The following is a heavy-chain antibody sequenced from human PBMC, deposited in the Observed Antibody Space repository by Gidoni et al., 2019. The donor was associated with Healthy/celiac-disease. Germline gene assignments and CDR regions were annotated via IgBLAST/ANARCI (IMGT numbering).Heavy chain of an antibody. D-gene: IGHD6-6*01. V-gene: IGHV1-69*04. J-gene: IGHJ5*02. Sequence: QVQLVQSGAEVKKPGSSVTVSCKASGGTFSSYAISWVRQAPGQGLEWMGRIIPILGIANYAQKFQGRVTITADKSTSTAYMELSSLRSEDTAVYYCARRSSSSGPANWFDPWGQGTLVTVSS. CDR2: IIPILGIA. CDR1: GGTFSSYA. CDR3: ARRSSSSGPANWFDP.